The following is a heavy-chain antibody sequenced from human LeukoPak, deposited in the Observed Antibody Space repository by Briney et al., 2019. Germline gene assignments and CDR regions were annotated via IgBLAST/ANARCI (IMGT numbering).Heavy chain of an antibody. V-gene: IGHV3-23*01. Sequence: PGGSLRPSCPASGFTFTSYAMSWVRQAPGKGLEWVSAISGSGGSTYYADSVKGRFTISRDNSKNTLYLQMNSLRAEDTAVYYCAKSGSGYYYWGQGTLVTVSS. CDR2: ISGSGGST. D-gene: IGHD3-22*01. CDR3: AKSGSGYYY. CDR1: GFTFTSYA. J-gene: IGHJ4*02.